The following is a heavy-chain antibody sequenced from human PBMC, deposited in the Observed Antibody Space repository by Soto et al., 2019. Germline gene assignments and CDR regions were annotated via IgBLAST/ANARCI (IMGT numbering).Heavy chain of an antibody. D-gene: IGHD5-12*01. J-gene: IGHJ3*02. CDR1: GLTVSGKKY. V-gene: IGHV3-53*01. CDR3: ATWHLRDNAYDI. CDR2: VYDLHGT. Sequence: DVHLVESGGGLIQPGGSLRLSCAASGLTVSGKKYMAWVRHAPGKEPEWVSGVYDLHGTYYADSVRGRVNTSRGSSRTTVYLQMRDTRPEDTALDVCATWHLRDNAYDIWGQGTMFTFSS.